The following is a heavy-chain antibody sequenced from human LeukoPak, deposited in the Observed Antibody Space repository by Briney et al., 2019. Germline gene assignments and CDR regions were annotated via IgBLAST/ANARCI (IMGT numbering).Heavy chain of an antibody. CDR1: GFTFSSYS. CDR3: AKDREYYYDSSGYFHFDY. Sequence: GGSLRLSCAASGFTFSSYSMNWVRQAPGKGLEWVSATSGSGGSTYYADSVKGRFTISRDNSKNTLYLQMNSLRAEDTAVYYCAKDREYYYDSSGYFHFDYWGQGTLVTVSS. D-gene: IGHD3-22*01. J-gene: IGHJ4*02. V-gene: IGHV3-23*01. CDR2: TSGSGGST.